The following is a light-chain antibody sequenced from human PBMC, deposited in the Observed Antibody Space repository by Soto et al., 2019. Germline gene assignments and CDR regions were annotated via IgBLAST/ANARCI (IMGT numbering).Light chain of an antibody. CDR3: QQYNSYPLT. V-gene: IGKV4-1*01. CDR1: QTVFHSSYNKDF. Sequence: DIVMTQSPVSLSVSLGERATINCKSSQTVFHSSYNKDFLAWYQQKPGQPPKLLFYWASTRESGVPARFSGGGSGTDFTLTISSLQPEDFATYYCQQYNSYPLTFGGGTKVDIK. CDR2: WAS. J-gene: IGKJ4*01.